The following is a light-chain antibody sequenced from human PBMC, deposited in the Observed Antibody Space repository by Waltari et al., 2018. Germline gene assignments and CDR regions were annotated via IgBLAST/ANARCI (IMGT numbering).Light chain of an antibody. CDR1: NLVDTY. CDR2: QDT. Sequence: SYDLTQPPSVSVSPGQTASIPCSGYNLVDTYASWYQQKPGQSPVLVIYQDTKRPSGIPERFSGSNSGNTATLTISGTQAMDEADYYCQAWDSSTVVFGGGTKLTVL. V-gene: IGLV3-1*01. CDR3: QAWDSSTVV. J-gene: IGLJ2*01.